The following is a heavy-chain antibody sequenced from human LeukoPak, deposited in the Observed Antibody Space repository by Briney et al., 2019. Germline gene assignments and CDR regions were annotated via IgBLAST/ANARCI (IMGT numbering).Heavy chain of an antibody. V-gene: IGHV3-30*02. CDR3: AKAGVVPAAVNNYYMDV. CDR1: GFTFRRNA. CDR2: IRYDGSNT. J-gene: IGHJ6*03. Sequence: GGSLRLSCAASGFTFRRNAMHWVRQVPGKGLEWVAFIRYDGSNTYYGDSVKGRFTISKDNSKNMLYLQMNSLTDEDTAVYYCAKAGVVPAAVNNYYMDVWGKGTTVTISS. D-gene: IGHD2-2*01.